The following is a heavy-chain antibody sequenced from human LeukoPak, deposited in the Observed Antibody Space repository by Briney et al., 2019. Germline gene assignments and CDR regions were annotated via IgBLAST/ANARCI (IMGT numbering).Heavy chain of an antibody. CDR2: IYYSGST. CDR3: AREGEKQLWTQFDY. CDR1: GGSISSSSYY. V-gene: IGHV4-39*07. D-gene: IGHD5-18*01. J-gene: IGHJ4*02. Sequence: SETLSLTCTVSGGSISSSSYYWGWIRQPPGKGLEWIGSIYYSGSTYYNPSLKSRVTISVDTSKNQFSLKLSSVTAADTAVYYCAREGEKQLWTQFDYWGQGTLVTVSS.